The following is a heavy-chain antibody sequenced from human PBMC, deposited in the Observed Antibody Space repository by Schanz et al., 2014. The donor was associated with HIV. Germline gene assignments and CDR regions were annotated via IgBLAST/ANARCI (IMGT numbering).Heavy chain of an antibody. CDR1: GFTFSNFA. V-gene: IGHV3-23*01. D-gene: IGHD3-22*01. CDR3: AKPEYDSRGNSQSHFDY. CDR2: IRGSGVST. J-gene: IGHJ4*02. Sequence: EVQLLESGGGLVQAGGSLRLSCAASGFTFSNFAMSWVRQAPGKGLEWVSSIRGSGVSTFYAGSVKGRFAISRDNSKNTLYLQMTTLRIDDTAVYYCAKPEYDSRGNSQSHFDYWGQGTLVTVSS.